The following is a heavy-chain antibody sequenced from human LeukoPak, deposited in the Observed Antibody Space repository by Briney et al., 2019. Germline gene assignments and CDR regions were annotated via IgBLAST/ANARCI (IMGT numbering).Heavy chain of an antibody. V-gene: IGHV5-51*01. CDR1: GYNFTTYW. Sequence: GESLKISCNASGYNFTTYWIGWVRQMPGKGLEYMGIIYPRDSQIRYSPSFQGQVTISADKSISTAYLQWTSLKASDTAIYYCARHTKRPQAGWFDPWGQGTLVTVSS. J-gene: IGHJ5*02. CDR3: ARHTKRPQAGWFDP. CDR2: IYPRDSQI. D-gene: IGHD6-25*01.